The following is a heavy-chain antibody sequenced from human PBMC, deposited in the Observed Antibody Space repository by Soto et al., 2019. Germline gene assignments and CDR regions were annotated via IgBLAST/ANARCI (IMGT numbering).Heavy chain of an antibody. J-gene: IGHJ5*01. Sequence: GGSLRLSCAASGLTFGDYYMSWVRQAPGKGLEWVSYISSSSSTIYYADSVKGRFTISRVNAKHSLYLQMNSMRAEDTAVSYYATDDAAGWFDSCGQGTLVTVSS. CDR2: ISSSSSTI. CDR3: ATDDAAGWFDS. CDR1: GLTFGDYY. D-gene: IGHD3-10*01. V-gene: IGHV3-11*04.